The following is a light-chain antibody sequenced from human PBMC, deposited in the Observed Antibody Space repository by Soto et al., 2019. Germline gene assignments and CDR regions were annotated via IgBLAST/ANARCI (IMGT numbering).Light chain of an antibody. V-gene: IGKV3D-15*01. CDR3: QQCRNWPWT. CDR1: QSISIN. J-gene: IGKJ1*01. CDR2: AGS. Sequence: EIVLTQSPGTLSVSPGDRVTLSCMASQSISINLAWYQHKPGQAPRLLIHAGSTRATGIPARISGSGSGTEFTLTISSLQSEDFAVYYCQQCRNWPWTFGQGTKVDIK.